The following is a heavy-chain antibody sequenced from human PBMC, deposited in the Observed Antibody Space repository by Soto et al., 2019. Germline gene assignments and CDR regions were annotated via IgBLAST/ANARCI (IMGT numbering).Heavy chain of an antibody. J-gene: IGHJ3*02. Sequence: GGSLRLSCAASGFTFGSYGMHWVRQAPGKGLEWVAVIWYDGSNKYYADSVKGRFTISRDNSKNTLYLQMNSLRAEDTAVYYCARVSTKDDAFDIWGQGTMVTVSS. V-gene: IGHV3-33*01. CDR3: ARVSTKDDAFDI. D-gene: IGHD3-3*02. CDR2: IWYDGSNK. CDR1: GFTFGSYG.